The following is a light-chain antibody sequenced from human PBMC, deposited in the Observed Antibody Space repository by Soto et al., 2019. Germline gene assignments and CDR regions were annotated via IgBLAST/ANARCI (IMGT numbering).Light chain of an antibody. CDR1: QSLLRSNGHTY. V-gene: IGKV2-28*01. CDR3: MQDLQTWT. Sequence: MTQSPLSLSITPGEPASISCRSSQSLLRSNGHTYLNWYLQKPGQAPQLLIYLVSNRASGVPDRFSGSGSGSDLTMKISRVEAEDVGVYYCMQDLQTWTFGQGTKVEIK. J-gene: IGKJ1*01. CDR2: LVS.